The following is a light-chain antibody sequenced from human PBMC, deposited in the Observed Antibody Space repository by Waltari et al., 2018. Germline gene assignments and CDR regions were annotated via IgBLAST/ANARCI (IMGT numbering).Light chain of an antibody. CDR1: SSDVGGYNY. CDR2: DVS. Sequence: QSALTQPRSVSGSPGQSVTISCTGTSSDVGGYNYVSWYQQHPGKVPKLMIYDVSKRPAGVPDLFSGSKSGNTASLTISGLQAEDEADYYCCSYAGSYSFVFGTGTKVTVL. V-gene: IGLV2-11*01. CDR3: CSYAGSYSFV. J-gene: IGLJ1*01.